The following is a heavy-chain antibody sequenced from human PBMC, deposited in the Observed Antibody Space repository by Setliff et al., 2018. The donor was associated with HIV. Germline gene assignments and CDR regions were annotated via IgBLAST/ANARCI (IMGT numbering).Heavy chain of an antibody. CDR2: IIPIFTTT. J-gene: IGHJ5*02. D-gene: IGHD3-16*01. Sequence: SVKVSCKSSGGTFSSYVITWVRQAPGQGLEWMGVIIPIFTTTDYAQKFRGRLTINADESTDTAYMELRSLRSADTAIYYCATLNEYAYQTGGWFDPWGQGTPVTVSS. V-gene: IGHV1-69*13. CDR1: GGTFSSYV. CDR3: ATLNEYAYQTGGWFDP.